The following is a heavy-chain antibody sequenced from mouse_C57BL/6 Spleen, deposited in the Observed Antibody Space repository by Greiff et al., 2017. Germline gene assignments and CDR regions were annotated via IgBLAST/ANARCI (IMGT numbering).Heavy chain of an antibody. V-gene: IGHV5-16*01. Sequence: EVKLVESEGGLVQPGSSMKLSCTASGFTFSDYYMAWVRQVPEKGLEWVANINYDGSSTYYLDSLKSRFIISRDNAKNILYLQMSSLKSEDTATYYCARDGYDYDGFAYWGQGTLVTVSA. J-gene: IGHJ3*01. CDR3: ARDGYDYDGFAY. D-gene: IGHD2-4*01. CDR2: INYDGSST. CDR1: GFTFSDYY.